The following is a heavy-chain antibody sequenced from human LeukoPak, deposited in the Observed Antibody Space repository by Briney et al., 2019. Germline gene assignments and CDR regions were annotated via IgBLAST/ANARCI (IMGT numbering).Heavy chain of an antibody. CDR1: GGAFSSYA. Sequence: SVKVSCKASGGAFSSYAISWVRQAPGQGLEWMGRIIPIFGIANYAQKFQGRVTITADKSTSTAYMELSSLRSEDTAVYYCAAQNSSSSYYYYGMDVWGQGTTVTVSS. CDR3: AAQNSSSSYYYYGMDV. J-gene: IGHJ6*02. D-gene: IGHD6-6*01. CDR2: IIPIFGIA. V-gene: IGHV1-69*17.